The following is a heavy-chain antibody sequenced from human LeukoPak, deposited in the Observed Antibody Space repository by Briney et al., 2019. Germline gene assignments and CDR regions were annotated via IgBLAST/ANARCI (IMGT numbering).Heavy chain of an antibody. CDR1: GFTFSAYH. CDR3: AREAQWPY. Sequence: GGSLRLSCASSGFTFSAYHMNWVRQAPGKGLEWISYISSSSNIMNYADSVKGRFTTSRDNAKNSLYLQMNSLRVEDTAVYYCAREAQWPYWGQGTLVTVSS. CDR2: ISSSSNIM. J-gene: IGHJ4*02. V-gene: IGHV3-48*01. D-gene: IGHD6-19*01.